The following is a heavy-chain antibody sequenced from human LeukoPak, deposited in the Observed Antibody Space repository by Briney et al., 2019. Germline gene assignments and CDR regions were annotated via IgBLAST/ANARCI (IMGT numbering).Heavy chain of an antibody. V-gene: IGHV4-39*07. J-gene: IGHJ3*02. CDR1: GGSISSSSYY. CDR2: IYYSGST. Sequence: SETLSFTCTVSGGSISSSSYYWGWIRQPPGKGLEWIGSIYYSGSTYYNPSLKSRVTISVDTSKNQFSLKLSSVTAADTAVYYCARDMVREGESFDIWGQGTMVTVSS. CDR3: ARDMVREGESFDI. D-gene: IGHD3-10*01.